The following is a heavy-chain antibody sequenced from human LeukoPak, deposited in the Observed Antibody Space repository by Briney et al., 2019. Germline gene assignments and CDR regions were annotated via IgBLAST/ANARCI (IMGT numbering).Heavy chain of an antibody. J-gene: IGHJ5*02. V-gene: IGHV4-30-4*01. D-gene: IGHD3-10*01. CDR3: ARYYGSGRRWFDP. CDR2: IYHSGNT. CDR1: GGSISSGDFF. Sequence: SETLSLTCTVSGGSISSGDFFWSWIRQPPGRGLERIGYIYHSGNTYYNSALRSRITISVDTSNNQFSLKVNSVTAADTAVYYCARYYGSGRRWFDPWGQGTLVTVSS.